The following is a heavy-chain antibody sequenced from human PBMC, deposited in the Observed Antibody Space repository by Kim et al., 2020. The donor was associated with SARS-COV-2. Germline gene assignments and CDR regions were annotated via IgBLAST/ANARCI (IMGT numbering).Heavy chain of an antibody. CDR2: SNRYGSST. CDR1: GFTFSTYL. J-gene: IGHJ6*03. Sequence: GGSLRLSCAASGFTFSTYLMYWVRQAPGKGLVWVSRSNRYGSSTNYADSVKGRFTISRDNAKNTLYLQMNSLRAEDTAVYYCARASSTSCPCYYMDVWGKGTKVTGSS. V-gene: IGHV3-74*01. CDR3: ARASSTSCPCYYMDV. D-gene: IGHD2-2*01.